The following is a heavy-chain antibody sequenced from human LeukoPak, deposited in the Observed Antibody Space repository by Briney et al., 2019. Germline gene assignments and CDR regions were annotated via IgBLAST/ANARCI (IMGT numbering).Heavy chain of an antibody. Sequence: AETLSLTCTVSGGSINSYYWDWARLPRGEGLEWNGYIYYSGSTNYNPSLKSRVTISVATSKNQFSRKLSSVTAADTAVYYCARGAPMIPFGGVIADWGQGNLVTVSP. CDR1: GGSINSYY. V-gene: IGHV4-59*01. J-gene: IGHJ4*02. CDR2: IYYSGST. D-gene: IGHD3-16*02. CDR3: ARGAPMIPFGGVIAD.